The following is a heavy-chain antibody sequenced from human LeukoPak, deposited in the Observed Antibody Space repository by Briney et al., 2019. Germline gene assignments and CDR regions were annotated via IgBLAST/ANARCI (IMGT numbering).Heavy chain of an antibody. J-gene: IGHJ5*02. Sequence: ASVKVSCKASGYAFTGYYIHWVRQAPGQGLEWMGWINPNSGGPNYAQKFQGRVTMTRDTSISTAYMELSRLRSDDTAVYYCAREREGWFDPWGQGTLVTVSS. CDR1: GYAFTGYY. CDR2: INPNSGGP. V-gene: IGHV1-2*02. D-gene: IGHD1-26*01. CDR3: AREREGWFDP.